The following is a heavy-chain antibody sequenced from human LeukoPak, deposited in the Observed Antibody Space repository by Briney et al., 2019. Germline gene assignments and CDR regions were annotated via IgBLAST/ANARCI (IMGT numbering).Heavy chain of an antibody. Sequence: SETLSLTCTVSGGSISSGDYYWSWIRQPPGKGLEWIGYIYHSGSTYYSPSLKSRVAISVDTSKNQFPLKLSSVTAADTAVYYCARGPRSAYYFDYWGQGTLVTVSS. CDR1: GGSISSGDYY. CDR3: ARGPRSAYYFDY. J-gene: IGHJ4*02. V-gene: IGHV4-30-2*05. CDR2: IYHSGST.